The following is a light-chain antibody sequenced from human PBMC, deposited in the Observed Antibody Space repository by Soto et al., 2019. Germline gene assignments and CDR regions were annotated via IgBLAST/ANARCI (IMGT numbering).Light chain of an antibody. J-gene: IGKJ5*01. V-gene: IGKV3-20*01. Sequence: TQSPSTLSASVGDRVTITCLASQSISGYLAWYQQKPGQAPRLLIYGASSRATGIPDRFSGSGSGTDFTLTISRLEPEDFAVYYCQQYGSSPKAFGQGTRLEIK. CDR1: QSISGY. CDR3: QQYGSSPKA. CDR2: GAS.